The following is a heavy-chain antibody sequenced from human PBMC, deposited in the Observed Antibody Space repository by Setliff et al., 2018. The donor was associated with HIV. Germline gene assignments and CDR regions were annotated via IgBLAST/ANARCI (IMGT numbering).Heavy chain of an antibody. CDR1: GFTFSNAW. CDR2: ITESGGT. D-gene: IGHD3-3*02. J-gene: IGHJ4*02. CDR3: ASAFTTNYFYFNY. V-gene: IGHV3-23*01. Sequence: GGSLRLSCAASGFTFSNAWMSWVRQAPGKGLEWVSSITESGGTYYADSVKGRFTISRDTSKNTVYLQMNSLTSEDTAIYYCASAFTTNYFYFNYWGQGTLVTVSS.